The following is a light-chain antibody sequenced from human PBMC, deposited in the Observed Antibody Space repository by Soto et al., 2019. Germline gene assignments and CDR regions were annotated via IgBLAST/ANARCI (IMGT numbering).Light chain of an antibody. CDR2: DAS. J-gene: IGKJ1*01. Sequence: DIQMTQYPSPLSASLGDRFTITCLASQSISSWLAWYQQKPGKAPKLLTYDASSLESGVPSRFSGSGSGTEFTLTISSLQPDDFATYYCQQYNSYSRTFGQGTKVDIK. V-gene: IGKV1-5*01. CDR1: QSISSW. CDR3: QQYNSYSRT.